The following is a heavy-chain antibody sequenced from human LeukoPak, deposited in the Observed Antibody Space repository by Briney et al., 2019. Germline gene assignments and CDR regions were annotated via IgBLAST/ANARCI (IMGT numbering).Heavy chain of an antibody. CDR3: ARAGGSYYFDP. J-gene: IGHJ5*02. CDR2: ISYSGST. CDR1: GGSISSDY. V-gene: IGHV4-59*08. Sequence: PSETLSLTCTVSGGSISSDYWSWIRQPPGKGLEWIGYISYSGSTNYNPSLKGRVTTSVDTSKNQFSLKLNSVTAADTAEYFCARAGGSYYFDPWGQGTLVTVSS. D-gene: IGHD1-26*01.